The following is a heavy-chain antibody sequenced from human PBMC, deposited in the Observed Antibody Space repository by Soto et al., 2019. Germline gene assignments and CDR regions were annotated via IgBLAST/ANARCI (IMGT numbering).Heavy chain of an antibody. Sequence: QVQLVQSGAEVKKPGSSVKVSCKASGGTFSSYTISWVRQAPGQGLEWMGRIIPILGIANYAQKFQGRVTXTXSKSTSTAYMELSSLRSEDTAVYYCATGGETRRSALWGQGTLVTVSS. CDR1: GGTFSSYT. D-gene: IGHD3-16*01. J-gene: IGHJ4*02. V-gene: IGHV1-69*02. CDR2: IIPILGIA. CDR3: ATGGETRRSAL.